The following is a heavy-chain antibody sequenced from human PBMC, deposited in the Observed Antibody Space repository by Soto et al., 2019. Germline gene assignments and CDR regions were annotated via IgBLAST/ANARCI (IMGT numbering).Heavy chain of an antibody. V-gene: IGHV1-24*01. Sequence: ASVKVSCKVSGYTLTELSMHWVRQAPGKGLEWMGGFDPEDGETIYAQKFQGRVTMTEDTSTDTAYMELSSLRSEDTAVYYCATGGGIRNDYGDYFGRFDPWGQGTLVTVSS. CDR1: GYTLTELS. CDR2: FDPEDGET. CDR3: ATGGGIRNDYGDYFGRFDP. J-gene: IGHJ5*02. D-gene: IGHD4-17*01.